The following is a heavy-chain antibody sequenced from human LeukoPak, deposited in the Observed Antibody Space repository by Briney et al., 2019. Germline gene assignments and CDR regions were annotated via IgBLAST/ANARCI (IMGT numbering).Heavy chain of an antibody. CDR3: AKDISSYYGSGSYYNY. Sequence: GGSLRLSCAASGFLFTSYAINWVRQAPGKGLEWVSTISDTTGRTYYADSVKGRFTISRDTSKNTLYLQMNSLRAEDTAVYYCAKDISSYYGSGSYYNYWGQGTLVTVSS. CDR1: GFLFTSYA. V-gene: IGHV3-23*01. J-gene: IGHJ4*02. D-gene: IGHD3-10*01. CDR2: ISDTTGRT.